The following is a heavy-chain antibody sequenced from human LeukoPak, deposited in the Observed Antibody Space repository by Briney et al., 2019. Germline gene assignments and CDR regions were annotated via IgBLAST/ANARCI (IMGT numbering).Heavy chain of an antibody. Sequence: SETLSLTCIVSGYYISSGYYWGWIRPPPGKGLEWIGSIWHSGSTYYNPSLKSRVTISVDTSKNQFSLKLSSVTAADTAVYYCARDSTYYYDSSGYYHNWFDPWGQRTLVTVSS. CDR1: GYYISSGYY. CDR2: IWHSGST. V-gene: IGHV4-38-2*02. CDR3: ARDSTYYYDSSGYYHNWFDP. J-gene: IGHJ5*02. D-gene: IGHD3-22*01.